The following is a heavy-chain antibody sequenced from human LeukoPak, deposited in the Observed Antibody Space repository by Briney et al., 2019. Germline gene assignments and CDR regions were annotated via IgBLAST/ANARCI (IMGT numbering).Heavy chain of an antibody. CDR1: GITFSSYW. D-gene: IGHD3-22*01. V-gene: IGHV3-74*01. CDR3: ARDRGYYDSSGYYSGDY. J-gene: IGHJ4*02. Sequence: GGSLRLSCAASGITFSSYWMHWVRQAPGKGLVWVSRINSDGSITIYADSVKGRFTISRDNAKNTLYLQMNSLRAEDTAVYYCARDRGYYDSSGYYSGDYWGQGTLVTVSS. CDR2: INSDGSIT.